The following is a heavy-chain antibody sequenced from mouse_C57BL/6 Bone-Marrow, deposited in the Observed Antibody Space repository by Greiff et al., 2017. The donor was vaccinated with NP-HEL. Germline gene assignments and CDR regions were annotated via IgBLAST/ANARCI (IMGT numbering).Heavy chain of an antibody. Sequence: EVQLQQSGPELVKPGASVKISCKASGYSFTDYNMYWVKQSNGKSLEWIGVINTNYGTTSYNQKIKGKATLTVDQSSSTAYIQLSSLTSEDSAVCYCARCGGQLRLFAYWGQGTLVTVSA. J-gene: IGHJ3*01. CDR2: INTNYGTT. V-gene: IGHV1-39*01. D-gene: IGHD3-2*02. CDR1: GYSFTDYN. CDR3: ARCGGQLRLFAY.